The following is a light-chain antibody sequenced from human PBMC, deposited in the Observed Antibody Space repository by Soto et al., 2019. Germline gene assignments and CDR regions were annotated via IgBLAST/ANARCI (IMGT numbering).Light chain of an antibody. CDR3: QQYNTYWT. CDR2: DAS. V-gene: IGKV1-5*01. Sequence: DIQMTQSPSTLSASVGDRVTITCRASQSISSWLAWYQQKPGKAPKVLNYDASSLESGVPSRFSGSGSGTEFTLTISSLQPDDFATYYCQQYNTYWTFGQGTKVDIK. J-gene: IGKJ1*01. CDR1: QSISSW.